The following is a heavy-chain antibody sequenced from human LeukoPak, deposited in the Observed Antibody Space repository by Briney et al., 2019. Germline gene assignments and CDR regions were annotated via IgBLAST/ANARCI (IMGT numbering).Heavy chain of an antibody. V-gene: IGHV3-48*04. CDR2: ISSISSII. CDR1: GFTFSSYS. CDR3: ARDASTRCYLCEVDH. J-gene: IGHJ4*02. D-gene: IGHD2-2*01. Sequence: GGSLRLSCAASGFTFSSYSVNWVRQAPGKGREGGSYISSISSIIYYADSVKGRFAISRDNAENSLYLQMNSLRAEDTAVYYCARDASTRCYLCEVDHWGQGTLVTVSS.